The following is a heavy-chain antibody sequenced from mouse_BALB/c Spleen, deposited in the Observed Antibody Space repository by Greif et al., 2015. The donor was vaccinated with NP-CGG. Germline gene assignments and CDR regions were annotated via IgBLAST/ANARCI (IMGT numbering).Heavy chain of an antibody. D-gene: IGHD2-4*01. V-gene: IGHV1-80*01. Sequence: VQLQQSGAELVRPGSSVKISCKASGYAFSSYWMNWVKQRPGQGLEWIGQIYPGDGDTNYNGKFKGKATLTADKSSSTAYMQFSSLTSEDSAVYFCARYDYDYCAMDYWGQGTSVTVSS. CDR1: GYAFSSYW. CDR2: IYPGDGDT. J-gene: IGHJ4*01. CDR3: ARYDYDYCAMDY.